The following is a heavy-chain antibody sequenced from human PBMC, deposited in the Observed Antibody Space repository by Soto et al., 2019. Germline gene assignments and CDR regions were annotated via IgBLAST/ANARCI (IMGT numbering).Heavy chain of an antibody. J-gene: IGHJ4*02. CDR2: IIPVFGTT. CDR1: GGLFSSFA. V-gene: IGHV1-69*01. CDR3: ARGGGPYVWFNEF. D-gene: IGHD3-10*02. Sequence: QAQLVQSGAEVKKPGSSVKVSCKDSGGLFSSFAISWVRQAPGQGLEWMGGIIPVFGTTNYAQKFQGRVTITEDESTNTGYMELSSLTSDETAMYYCARGGGPYVWFNEFWGQGTQVTVSS.